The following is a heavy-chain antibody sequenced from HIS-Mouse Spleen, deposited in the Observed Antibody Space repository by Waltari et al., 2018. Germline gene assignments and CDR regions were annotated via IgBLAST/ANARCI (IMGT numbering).Heavy chain of an antibody. Sequence: EVQLVESGGGLVKPGRSLRLSCTASGFTFGDYAMSWFRQAPGKGLEWVGFIRSKAYGGTTEYAASVKGRFTISRDDSKSIAYLQMNSLKTEDTAVYYCTRERDSYCSGGSCYWFDPWGQGTLVTVSS. J-gene: IGHJ5*02. V-gene: IGHV3-49*05. CDR2: IRSKAYGGTT. CDR1: GFTFGDYA. D-gene: IGHD2-15*01. CDR3: TRERDSYCSGGSCYWFDP.